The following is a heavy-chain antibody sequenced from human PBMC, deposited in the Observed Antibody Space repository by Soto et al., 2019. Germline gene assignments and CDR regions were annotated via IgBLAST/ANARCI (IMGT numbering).Heavy chain of an antibody. CDR2: IYYTGST. Sequence: SETLSLTCTVSGGSISNGNYYWTWIRQLPGKGLEWIGNIYYTGSTSYNPSLKSRVTISIDTSKNQFSLKLRSVVAADTAMYYCAKNETRLPWFVPWGQGTLVTVSS. CDR3: AKNETRLPWFVP. V-gene: IGHV4-31*03. CDR1: GGSISNGNYY. J-gene: IGHJ5*02.